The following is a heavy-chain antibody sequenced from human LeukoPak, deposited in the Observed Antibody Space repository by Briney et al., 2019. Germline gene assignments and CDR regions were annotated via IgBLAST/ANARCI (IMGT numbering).Heavy chain of an antibody. CDR2: IKSKADGETT. Sequence: GGSLRLSCAASGFIFSDAWMNWVRQAPGKGLEWVGRIKSKADGETTDYAAPVQGRFIVSRDDSTATLYLQMSSLQTEDTAVYYCTTGGSVITVTRSYDFWGQGTLVTVSS. CDR3: TTGGSVITVTRSYDF. J-gene: IGHJ4*02. CDR1: GFIFSDAW. D-gene: IGHD4-17*01. V-gene: IGHV3-15*07.